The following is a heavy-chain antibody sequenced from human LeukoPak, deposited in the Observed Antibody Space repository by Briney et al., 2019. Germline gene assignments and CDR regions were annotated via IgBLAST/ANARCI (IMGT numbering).Heavy chain of an antibody. D-gene: IGHD4-17*01. V-gene: IGHV3-7*01. CDR3: ARDGPYGPEAFDI. CDR2: IKEDGSEK. J-gene: IGHJ3*02. Sequence: GGSLRLSCAASGFTFSSYWMSWVRQAPGKGLEWVANIKEDGSEKYYVDSVKGRFTISRDNAKNSLYLQMNSLRAEDTAVYSCARDGPYGPEAFDIWGQGTMVTVSS. CDR1: GFTFSSYW.